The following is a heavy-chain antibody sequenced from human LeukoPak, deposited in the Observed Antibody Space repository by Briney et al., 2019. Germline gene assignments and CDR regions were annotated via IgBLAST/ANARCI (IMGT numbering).Heavy chain of an antibody. D-gene: IGHD3-10*01. CDR3: ARDSGREVDGSGNHYKANF. CDR1: GYTFTGYY. Sequence: GFPVTVSCKASGYTFTGYYMHWVRPAPGLGLEWMGWINPNSGGANYAQKFQGRVTMSRDTSISTAYMELSRLRSDDTAVYYCARDSGREVDGSGNHYKANFWGQGTLVPVSS. V-gene: IGHV1-2*02. CDR2: INPNSGGA. J-gene: IGHJ4*02.